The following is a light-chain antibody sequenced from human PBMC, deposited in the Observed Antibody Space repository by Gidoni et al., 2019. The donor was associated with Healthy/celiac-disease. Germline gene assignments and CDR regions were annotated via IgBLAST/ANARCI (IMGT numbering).Light chain of an antibody. J-gene: IGLJ1*01. Sequence: SYELTQPPSVSVSPGQTASITRSGDKLGDKYACWYQQKPGRSPVLVIYQDSKRPSGIPERFSGSNSGNTATLTISGTQAMDEADYDCQAWDSSIGVFGTGTKVTVL. CDR1: KLGDKY. CDR2: QDS. V-gene: IGLV3-1*01. CDR3: QAWDSSIGV.